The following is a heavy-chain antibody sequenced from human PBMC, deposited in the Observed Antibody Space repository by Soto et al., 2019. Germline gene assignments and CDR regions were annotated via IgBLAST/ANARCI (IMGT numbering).Heavy chain of an antibody. Sequence: QVQLVESGGGVVQPGRSLRLSCAASGFTFSSYGMHWVRQAPGKGLEWVAVIWCDGSKKYYADSVKGRFTISRDNSKNPLYLQMNSLRAEDTAVYYCARDRVMGDGYNSLDYWGQGTLVTVSS. D-gene: IGHD5-12*01. CDR1: GFTFSSYG. CDR2: IWCDGSKK. J-gene: IGHJ4*02. V-gene: IGHV3-33*01. CDR3: ARDRVMGDGYNSLDY.